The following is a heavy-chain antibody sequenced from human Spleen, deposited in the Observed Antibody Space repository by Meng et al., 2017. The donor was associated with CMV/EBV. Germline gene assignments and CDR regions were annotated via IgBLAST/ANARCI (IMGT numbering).Heavy chain of an antibody. CDR3: ARGYYDILTGYYPYYFDY. D-gene: IGHD3-9*01. CDR1: GFTFSSYS. CDR2: ISSSSSYI. V-gene: IGHV3-21*01. J-gene: IGHJ4*02. Sequence: EVQLVESGGXLVKPGGSLXLSCAACGFTFSSYSMNWVRQAPGKGLEWVSSISSSSSYIYYADSVKGRFTISRDNAKNSLYLQMNSLRAEDTAVYYCARGYYDILTGYYPYYFDYWGQGTLVNVSS.